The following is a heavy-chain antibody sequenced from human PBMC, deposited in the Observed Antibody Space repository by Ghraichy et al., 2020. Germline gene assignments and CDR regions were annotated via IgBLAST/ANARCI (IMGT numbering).Heavy chain of an antibody. CDR1: NDSISSNY. CDR2: IYHSGTT. Sequence: SETLSLTCTVSNDSISSNYWSWIRQPPGKALEWIGYIYHSGTTKYNPSLQTRVSMSVDMSKNEFSLKLNSVTPADTGVYYCARTRGYSFFYIHGLDVWGQGTTVTVSS. D-gene: IGHD5-18*01. J-gene: IGHJ6*02. V-gene: IGHV4-59*01. CDR3: ARTRGYSFFYIHGLDV.